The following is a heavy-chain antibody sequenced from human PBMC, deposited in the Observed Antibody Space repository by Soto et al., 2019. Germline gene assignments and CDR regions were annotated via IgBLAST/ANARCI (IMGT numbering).Heavy chain of an antibody. CDR1: GGSISRSNW. Sequence: SEALSLTCAVSGGSISRSNWWSWGRQPPGKGLEWIGEIYHSGSTNYNPSLKSRVTISVDKSKNQFSLKLSSVTAADTAVYYCARRPRDYGDSKYYFDYWGQGTLVT. D-gene: IGHD4-17*01. J-gene: IGHJ4*02. CDR2: IYHSGST. CDR3: ARRPRDYGDSKYYFDY. V-gene: IGHV4-4*02.